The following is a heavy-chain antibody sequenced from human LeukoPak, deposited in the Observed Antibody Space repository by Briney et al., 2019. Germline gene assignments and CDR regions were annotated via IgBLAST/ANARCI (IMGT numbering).Heavy chain of an antibody. V-gene: IGHV4-31*03. CDR2: IYYSGST. CDR3: ARCGAVLTGDAFDI. CDR1: GGPISSGGFY. D-gene: IGHD2-21*01. J-gene: IGHJ3*02. Sequence: SETLSLTCTVSGGPISSGGFYWSWIRQHPGKGLEWIGYIYYSGSTYYNPSLKSRLTISVNTSKNLFSLKLSSVTAADAAVYYCARCGAVLTGDAFDIWGQGTMVTVSS.